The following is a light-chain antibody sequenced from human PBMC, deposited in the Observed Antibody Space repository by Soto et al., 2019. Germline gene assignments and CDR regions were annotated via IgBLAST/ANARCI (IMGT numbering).Light chain of an antibody. Sequence: DIVMTQSPLSLPVTPGEPASISCRSSQSLLHSIGYNYLDWYLQKPGQSPQLLIYLGSNRASGVPDRFSGSGSGTDFTLKISRVEAEDVGVYYCMQALQTPITFGQGTRLDIK. CDR3: MQALQTPIT. CDR2: LGS. CDR1: QSLLHSIGYNY. V-gene: IGKV2-28*01. J-gene: IGKJ5*01.